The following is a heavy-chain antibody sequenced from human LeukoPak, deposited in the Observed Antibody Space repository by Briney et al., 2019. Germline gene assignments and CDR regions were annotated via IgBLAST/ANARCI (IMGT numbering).Heavy chain of an antibody. V-gene: IGHV3-23*01. J-gene: IGHJ4*02. CDR1: GFTFSTSW. D-gene: IGHD2-15*01. CDR2: ISGSGGST. CDR3: ASQRDSRGGPIELDY. Sequence: GGSLRLSCAASGFTFSTSWMHWVRQAPGKGLEWVSAISGSGGSTYYADSVKGRFTISRDNSKNTLYLQMNSLRAEDTAVYYCASQRDSRGGPIELDYWGQGTLVTVSS.